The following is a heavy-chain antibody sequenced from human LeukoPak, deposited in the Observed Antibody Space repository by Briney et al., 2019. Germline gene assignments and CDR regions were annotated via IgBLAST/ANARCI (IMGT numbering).Heavy chain of an antibody. CDR2: ISYSGST. CDR1: GGSISSRTYY. V-gene: IGHV4-39*01. J-gene: IGHJ4*02. D-gene: IGHD5-18*01. Sequence: SETLSLTSTVSGGSISSRTYYWGWIRQPPGKGLEWIGSISYSGSTYYNPSLKSRVTISVDTSKNQFSLKLSSVTAADTAVYYCASVGYSYHSGFDYWGQGTLVTVSS. CDR3: ASVGYSYHSGFDY.